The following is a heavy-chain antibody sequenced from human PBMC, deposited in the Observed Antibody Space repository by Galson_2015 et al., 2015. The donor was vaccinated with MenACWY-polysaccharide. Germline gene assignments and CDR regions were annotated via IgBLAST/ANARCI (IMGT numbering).Heavy chain of an antibody. Sequence: SLRLSCAASGFSFGSYNMDWVRQAPGKGLEWVSYIRGPSDIIYYADSVKGRFTISRDNAKNSLYLQMNSLRDEDTAVYYCARDSGRTGSLDYWGRGTLVTVSS. CDR2: IRGPSDII. J-gene: IGHJ4*02. V-gene: IGHV3-48*02. D-gene: IGHD1-26*01. CDR3: ARDSGRTGSLDY. CDR1: GFSFGSYN.